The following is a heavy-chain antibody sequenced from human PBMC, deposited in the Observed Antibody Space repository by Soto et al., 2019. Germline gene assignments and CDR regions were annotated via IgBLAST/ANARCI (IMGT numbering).Heavy chain of an antibody. CDR2: INLSGDT. Sequence: QVHLQQWGAGLLKPSETLSLTCAVSGGSFSGYSWSWIRQPPRKGLEWIGQINLSGDTNYSPSLKSRRSLSGDQSTNHFSLSLTSVTAADSAVYYCTRDGTYCGDDGFYFCGPGTLVTVSS. V-gene: IGHV4-34*01. D-gene: IGHD2-21*02. CDR1: GGSFSGYS. CDR3: TRDGTYCGDDGFYF. J-gene: IGHJ4*02.